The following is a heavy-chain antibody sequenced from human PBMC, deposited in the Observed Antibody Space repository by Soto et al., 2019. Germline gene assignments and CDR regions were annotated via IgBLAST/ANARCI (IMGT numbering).Heavy chain of an antibody. D-gene: IGHD3-10*01. V-gene: IGHV4-59*01. CDR1: GGSISSYY. CDR3: ATGYYYGSGSYNY. Sequence: SETLSLTCTVSGGSISSYYWSWIRQPPGKGLEWIGYIYYSGSTNYNPSLKSRVTISVDTSKNQFSLKLSSVTAADTAVYYCATGYYYGSGSYNYWGQGTLVTVSS. CDR2: IYYSGST. J-gene: IGHJ4*02.